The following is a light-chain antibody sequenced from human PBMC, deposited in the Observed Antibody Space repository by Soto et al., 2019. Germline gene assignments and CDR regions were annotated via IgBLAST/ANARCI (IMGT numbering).Light chain of an antibody. CDR2: SAS. CDR3: QQYKNWPPIT. Sequence: ENVWTQSPATMTLYPGERATLSCRASQSVIRYLAWYQQKPGQAPRLLIYSASTRATGTPARFSGSGSGTEFTLTISSLHSEDFAVYYCQQYKNWPPITFGQGRRLEVK. CDR1: QSVIRY. J-gene: IGKJ5*01. V-gene: IGKV3-15*01.